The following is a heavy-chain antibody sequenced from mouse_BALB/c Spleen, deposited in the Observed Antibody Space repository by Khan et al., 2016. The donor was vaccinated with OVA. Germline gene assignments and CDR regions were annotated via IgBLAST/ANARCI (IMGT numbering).Heavy chain of an antibody. J-gene: IGHJ4*01. V-gene: IGHV1S41*01. CDR3: ARSNYYGRSLYAMDY. Sequence: DLVKPGASVKLSCKASGYTFTSYWINWIKQRPGQGLEWIGRLAPGSGSSDYNEMFKVTATLTVDTSSSTAYIQLSSLSSEDSAVDFCARSNYYGRSLYAMDYWGQGTSVTVSS. CDR2: LAPGSGSS. D-gene: IGHD1-1*01. CDR1: GYTFTSYW.